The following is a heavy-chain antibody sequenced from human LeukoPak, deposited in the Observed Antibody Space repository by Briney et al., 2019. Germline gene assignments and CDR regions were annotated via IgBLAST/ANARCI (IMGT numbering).Heavy chain of an antibody. CDR3: ARGGGTTNWFDP. J-gene: IGHJ5*02. V-gene: IGHV1-8*01. CDR1: GYTFTSYD. CDR2: MNPNSGNT. D-gene: IGHD4-17*01. Sequence: ASVKVSCTASGYTFTSYDINWVRQATGQGLEWMGWMNPNSGNTGYAQKFQGRVTMTRNTSISTAYMELSSLRSEDTAVYYCARGGGTTNWFDPWGQGTLVTVSP.